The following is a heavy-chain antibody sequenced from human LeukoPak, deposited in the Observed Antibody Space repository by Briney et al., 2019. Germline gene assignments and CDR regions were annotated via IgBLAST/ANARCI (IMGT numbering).Heavy chain of an antibody. CDR1: GGSISSYY. Sequence: SETLSLTCTVSGGSISSYYWRWIRQPPGKGVEWVGYIYSSGSPNYTPSLMSPVTISVDTSKIQFSLKLSSVTAADTAVYYCARGPCSGGSCYYYYYGMDVWGQGTTVTVSS. CDR3: ARGPCSGGSCYYYYYGMDV. V-gene: IGHV4-59*01. D-gene: IGHD2-15*01. CDR2: IYSSGSP. J-gene: IGHJ6*02.